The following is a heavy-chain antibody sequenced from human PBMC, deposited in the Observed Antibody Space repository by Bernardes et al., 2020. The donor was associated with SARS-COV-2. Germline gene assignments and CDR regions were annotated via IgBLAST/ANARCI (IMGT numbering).Heavy chain of an antibody. CDR1: GFTFTNYA. V-gene: IGHV3-23*01. CDR2: ISATGGGT. Sequence: GGSLRLSCAASGFTFTNYAMTWVRQAPGKGLEWVSSISATGGGTYHADSVQGRFTVSRDYSTNTLYLQMDSLRAEDTAIYYCAKEAYSGYLETYYFYYGMDVWGQGTTVTVSS. D-gene: IGHD5-12*01. CDR3: AKEAYSGYLETYYFYYGMDV. J-gene: IGHJ6*02.